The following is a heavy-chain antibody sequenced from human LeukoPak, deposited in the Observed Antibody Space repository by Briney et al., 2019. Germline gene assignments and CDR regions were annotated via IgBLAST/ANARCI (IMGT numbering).Heavy chain of an antibody. CDR2: INPDGITT. CDR1: GFTFSTYW. Sequence: GSLRLSCAASGFTFSTYWMHWVRQAPGKGLEWVSRINPDGITTTCADSVKGRFTISRDNAKNTLFLQMNSLRAEDTAVYYCARDYYYGMDVWGQGTTITVSS. V-gene: IGHV3-74*01. CDR3: ARDYYYGMDV. J-gene: IGHJ6*02.